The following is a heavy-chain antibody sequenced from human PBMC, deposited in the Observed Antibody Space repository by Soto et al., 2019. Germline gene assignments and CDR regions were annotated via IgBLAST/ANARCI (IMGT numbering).Heavy chain of an antibody. CDR2: INHSVST. V-gene: IGHV4-34*01. CDR1: GGPFSGYY. Sequence: SETLSLTCAVYGGPFSGYYWSCIRQPPGRGLEWIGRINHSVSTYYNPSLTSRVTISVDTSKNQFSLKLSSVTAADTAVYYCAAGTVPGTRFYGMDVWGQGTTVTVSS. D-gene: IGHD2-2*01. CDR3: AAGTVPGTRFYGMDV. J-gene: IGHJ6*02.